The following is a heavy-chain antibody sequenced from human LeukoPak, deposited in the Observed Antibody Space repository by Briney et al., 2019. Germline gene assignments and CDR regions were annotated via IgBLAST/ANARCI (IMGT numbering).Heavy chain of an antibody. CDR3: ARAGYDYVSTDYVEPSYFDL. J-gene: IGHJ4*02. CDR2: INPSGNIM. D-gene: IGHD3-10*02. Sequence: SGGSLRLSCAASGFTFREHHMIWIRQTPGKGLEWLSYINPSGNIMSDAASVVGRFTISRDNAENSLFLRMNSLRVEDTAVYYCARAGYDYVSTDYVEPSYFDLWGGGTLVTVSS. CDR1: GFTFREHH. V-gene: IGHV3-11*01.